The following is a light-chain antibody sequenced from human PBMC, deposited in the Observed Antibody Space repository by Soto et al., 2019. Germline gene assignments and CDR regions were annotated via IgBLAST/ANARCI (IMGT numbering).Light chain of an antibody. CDR2: DDS. V-gene: IGLV2-23*01. CDR1: SSDVGSYNL. CDR3: CSYAGSSTLV. J-gene: IGLJ3*02. Sequence: QSALTQPASVSGSPGQSITISSTGTSSDVGSYNLVSWYQQHPGKAPKLMIYDDSSRPSGVSNRFSSSKSGNTASLTISGLQAEDEADYYCCSYAGSSTLVFGGGTKLTVL.